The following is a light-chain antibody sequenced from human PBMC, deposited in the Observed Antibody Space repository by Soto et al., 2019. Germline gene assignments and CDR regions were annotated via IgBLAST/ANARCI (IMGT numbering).Light chain of an antibody. V-gene: IGKV3-20*01. Sequence: EIVLTQSPGTLSLSPGERATLSCRASQSVSSSYLAWYQQKPGQAPRLLIYGASSRATGIPDRFSGSGSGSDFTLTISILEREDWAVYYCQQYGSSPRTFGQGTKVEIK. CDR1: QSVSSSY. CDR2: GAS. J-gene: IGKJ1*01. CDR3: QQYGSSPRT.